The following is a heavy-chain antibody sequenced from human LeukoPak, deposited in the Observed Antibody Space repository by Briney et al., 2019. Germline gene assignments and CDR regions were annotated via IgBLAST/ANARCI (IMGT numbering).Heavy chain of an antibody. D-gene: IGHD1-26*01. V-gene: IGHV3-48*01. Sequence: PGGSLRLSCVASQFSLGAFAMIWVRQAPGKGLEWISYISAGSSATYYAESVKGRFTISRDNAEDSLYLQMNSLRAEDTAVYYCARGVGRVGGTFDLWGQGTLVNVSP. J-gene: IGHJ4*02. CDR2: ISAGSSAT. CDR3: ARGVGRVGGTFDL. CDR1: QFSLGAFA.